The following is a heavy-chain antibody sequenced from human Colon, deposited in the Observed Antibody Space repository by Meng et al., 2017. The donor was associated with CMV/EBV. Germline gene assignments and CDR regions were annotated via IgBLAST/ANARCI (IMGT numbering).Heavy chain of an antibody. J-gene: IGHJ4*02. CDR3: ARWRGGTHDY. CDR2: ISSSGSTI. D-gene: IGHD1-1*01. CDR1: RFTFSSYE. Sequence: GESLKISCAASRFTFSSYEMNWVRQAPGKGLEWVSYISSSGSTIYYADSVKGRFTISRDNAKNSLYLQMNSLGAEDTAAYYCARWRGGTHDYWGQGTLVTVSS. V-gene: IGHV3-48*03.